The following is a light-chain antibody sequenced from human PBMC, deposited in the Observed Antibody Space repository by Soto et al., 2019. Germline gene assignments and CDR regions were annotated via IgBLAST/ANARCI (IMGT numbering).Light chain of an antibody. V-gene: IGKV1-6*01. CDR2: AAS. J-gene: IGKJ1*01. CDR1: QGITDD. CDR3: LQNFNFPWT. Sequence: AIQMTQSPSSLSASVGDRVTSTCRASQGITDDLGWYQQKPGKAPKLLIYAASSLQSGVPSRFSGSGSGTDFTLTITSLQPEDFATYYCLQNFNFPWTFGLGTKVEIK.